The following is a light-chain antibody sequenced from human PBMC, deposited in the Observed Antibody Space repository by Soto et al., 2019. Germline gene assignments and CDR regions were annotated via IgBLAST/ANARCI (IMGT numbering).Light chain of an antibody. CDR3: QQYHRYPLT. Sequence: DIQMTQSPSTLSASVGDRVTITCRATQVIDNWLAWYQQKPGKAPKVVIYKASRLESGVPSRFSGSGSGTEFTLTISSLEPDDFGTYYCQQYHRYPLTFGGGTKVDNK. CDR2: KAS. J-gene: IGKJ4*01. V-gene: IGKV1-5*03. CDR1: QVIDNW.